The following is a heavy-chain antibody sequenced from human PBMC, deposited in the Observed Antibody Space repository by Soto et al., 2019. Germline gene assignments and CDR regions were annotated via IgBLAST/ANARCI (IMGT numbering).Heavy chain of an antibody. V-gene: IGHV4-34*01. J-gene: IGHJ4*02. CDR1: DGSFSGYY. CDR2: INHSGST. CDR3: ARRRGSSYCSDS. D-gene: IGHD6-6*01. Sequence: QVQLQQWGAGLLKPSETLSLTCAVYDGSFSGYYWSWIRQPPGKGLEWIGEINHSGSTNYNPSPKSRGSPAVDTYMNQFSVLLSSITAADTAVYYCARRRGSSYCSDSRGRGTLV.